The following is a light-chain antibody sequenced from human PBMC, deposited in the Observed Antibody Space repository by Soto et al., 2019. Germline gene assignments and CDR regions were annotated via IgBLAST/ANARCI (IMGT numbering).Light chain of an antibody. Sequence: DIQMTQSPSTLSASVGDRVTITCRASQSISSWLAWYQQKPGKAPKLLIYKASSLESRVPSRFSGSGSGTEFTLTISSLQPDDFATYYCQPYNSYPWTFGQGTKV. CDR2: KAS. CDR3: QPYNSYPWT. J-gene: IGKJ1*01. CDR1: QSISSW. V-gene: IGKV1-5*03.